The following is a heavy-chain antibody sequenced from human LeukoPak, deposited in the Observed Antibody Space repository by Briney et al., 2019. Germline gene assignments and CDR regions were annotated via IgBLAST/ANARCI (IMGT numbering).Heavy chain of an antibody. J-gene: IGHJ6*02. CDR1: GYTLTELS. D-gene: IGHD6-6*01. Sequence: ASVKVSCKVSGYTLTELSMHWVRQAPGKGLEWMGGFDPEDGETIYAQKFQGRVTMTEDTSTDTAYMELSSLRSEDTAVYYCAREGKYSSSSSFNYYYYGMDVWGQGTTVTVSS. V-gene: IGHV1-24*01. CDR3: AREGKYSSSSSFNYYYYGMDV. CDR2: FDPEDGET.